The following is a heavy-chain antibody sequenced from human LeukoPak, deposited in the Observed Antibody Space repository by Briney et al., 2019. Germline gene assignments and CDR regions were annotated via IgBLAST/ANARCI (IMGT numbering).Heavy chain of an antibody. CDR1: GYTFTGYY. CDR2: INPNSGGT. V-gene: IGHV1-2*02. CDR3: ARAQLELLVYYYHYMDV. J-gene: IGHJ6*03. D-gene: IGHD1-1*01. Sequence: ASVKVSCKASGYTFTGYYMHWVRPAPGQGLEWMGWINPNSGGTNYAQKFQGRGTMTRGTSISTAYMELSRLRSDDTAVYYCARAQLELLVYYYHYMDVWGKGTTVTVSS.